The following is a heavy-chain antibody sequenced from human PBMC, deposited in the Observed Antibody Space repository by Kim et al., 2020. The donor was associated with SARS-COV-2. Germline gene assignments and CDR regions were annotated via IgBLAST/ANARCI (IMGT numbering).Heavy chain of an antibody. V-gene: IGHV4-39*01. CDR1: GGSISSSSYY. CDR3: ARLEWELLERPFDY. Sequence: SETLSLTCTVSGGSISSSSYYWGWIRQPPGKGLEWIGSIYYSGSTYYNPSLKSRVTISVDTSKNQFSLKLSSVTAADTAVYYCARLEWELLERPFDYWGQGTLVTVSS. D-gene: IGHD1-26*01. CDR2: IYYSGST. J-gene: IGHJ4*02.